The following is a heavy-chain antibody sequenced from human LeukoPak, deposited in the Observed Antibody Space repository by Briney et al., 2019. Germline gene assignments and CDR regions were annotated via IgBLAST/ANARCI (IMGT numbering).Heavy chain of an antibody. J-gene: IGHJ5*02. Sequence: GASVKVSCKASGYTFTGYYMHWVRQAPGQGLEWMGRINPNSGGTNYAQKFQGRVTMTRDTSISTAYMELSRLRSDDTAVYYCARVLRIAAAERSNWFDPWGQGALVTVSS. V-gene: IGHV1-2*06. CDR3: ARVLRIAAAERSNWFDP. D-gene: IGHD6-13*01. CDR1: GYTFTGYY. CDR2: INPNSGGT.